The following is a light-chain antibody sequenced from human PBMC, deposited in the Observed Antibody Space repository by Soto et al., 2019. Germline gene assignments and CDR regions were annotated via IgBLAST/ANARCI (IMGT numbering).Light chain of an antibody. CDR2: GAS. V-gene: IGKV3-20*01. CDR3: QQYRSSPLT. CDR1: QSVSSSY. J-gene: IGKJ2*01. Sequence: EIVLTQSPGTLSLSPGERATLSCRASQSVSSSYLAWYQQKPGQAPRLLIYGASSRATGIPDRFSGSGSGIDFTLTISRLEPEEFAVHYRQQYRSSPLTFGQGNKLDIK.